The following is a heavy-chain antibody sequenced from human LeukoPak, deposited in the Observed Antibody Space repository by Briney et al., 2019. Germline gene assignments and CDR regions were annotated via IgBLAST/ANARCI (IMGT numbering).Heavy chain of an antibody. V-gene: IGHV1-18*01. J-gene: IGHJ4*02. Sequence: ASVKVSCKASGYTFTSYGISWVRQAPGQGLEWMGWISAYNGNTNYAQKLQGRVTMTTDTSTSTAYMGLRSLRSDDTAVYYCAREGLDYDILTGYPQYYFDYWGQGTLVTVSS. D-gene: IGHD3-9*01. CDR3: AREGLDYDILTGYPQYYFDY. CDR2: ISAYNGNT. CDR1: GYTFTSYG.